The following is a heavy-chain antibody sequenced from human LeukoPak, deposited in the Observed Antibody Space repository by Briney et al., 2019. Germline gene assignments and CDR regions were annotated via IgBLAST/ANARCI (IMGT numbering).Heavy chain of an antibody. V-gene: IGHV1-18*01. CDR1: GYTFTSSG. CDR2: ISTDNGNA. D-gene: IGHD2-2*02. Sequence: ASVKVSCKASGYTFTSSGINWVRQAPGQGLEWMVWISTDNGNANYAQKLQGRVTMTTDTSTSTAYMELRSLRSDDTAVYYCARDDCSTTVCYIGDYWGQGTLVTVSS. J-gene: IGHJ4*02. CDR3: ARDDCSTTVCYIGDY.